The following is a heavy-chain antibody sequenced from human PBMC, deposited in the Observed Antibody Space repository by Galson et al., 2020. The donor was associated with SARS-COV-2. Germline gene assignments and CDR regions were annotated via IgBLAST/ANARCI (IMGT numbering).Heavy chain of an antibody. Sequence: SLKISCAASGFTFSSYGMHWVRQAPGKGLEWVAVISYDGSNKYYADSVKGRFTISRDNSKNTLYLQMNSLRAEDTAVYYCAKYYYDSSGYYIPRGMDVWGQGTTVTVSS. D-gene: IGHD3-22*01. CDR2: ISYDGSNK. CDR1: GFTFSSYG. CDR3: AKYYYDSSGYYIPRGMDV. V-gene: IGHV3-30*18. J-gene: IGHJ6*02.